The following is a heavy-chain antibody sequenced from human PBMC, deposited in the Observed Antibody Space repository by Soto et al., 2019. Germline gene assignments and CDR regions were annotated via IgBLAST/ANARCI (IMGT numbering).Heavy chain of an antibody. CDR1: GLTVSGKY. D-gene: IGHD2-15*01. Sequence: EVQLVESGGGLVQPGGSLRLSCVASGLTVSGKYMTWVRQAPGKGLEWVSIIYSGGRTYYPDPGKGRFTISRDNSKEQWELQMNGMRVEDTAGYYGASMLPGGMFAFDIWGQGTTVTVSS. CDR2: IYSGGRT. J-gene: IGHJ3*02. V-gene: IGHV3-66*01. CDR3: ASMLPGGMFAFDI.